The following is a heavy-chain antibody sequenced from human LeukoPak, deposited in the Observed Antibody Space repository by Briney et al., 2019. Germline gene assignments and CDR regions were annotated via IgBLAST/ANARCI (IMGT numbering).Heavy chain of an antibody. CDR3: ASMIYGGYLSDDYYYMDV. D-gene: IGHD4-17*01. CDR1: GFTVSSNH. CDR2: IYSDGRT. J-gene: IGHJ6*03. V-gene: IGHV3-53*01. Sequence: QAGGSLRPSCAASGFTVSSNHMSWVRQASGKGLEWVSVIYSDGRTYYADSVKGRFTISRDNSKNTLYLQMNSLRAEDTAVYYCASMIYGGYLSDDYYYMDVWGKGTTVTVSS.